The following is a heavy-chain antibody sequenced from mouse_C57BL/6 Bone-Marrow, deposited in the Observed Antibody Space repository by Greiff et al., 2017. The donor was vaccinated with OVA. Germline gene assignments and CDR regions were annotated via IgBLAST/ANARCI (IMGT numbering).Heavy chain of an antibody. CDR3: ARIYSYYYFDY. Sequence: EVHLVESGGGLVKPGGSLKLSCAASGFTFSSYAMSWVRQTPEKRLEWVATISDGGSYTYYPDNVKGRFTISRDNAKNNLYLQMSHLKSEDTAMYYCARIYSYYYFDYWGQGTTLTVSS. V-gene: IGHV5-4*01. J-gene: IGHJ2*01. D-gene: IGHD2-12*01. CDR1: GFTFSSYA. CDR2: ISDGGSYT.